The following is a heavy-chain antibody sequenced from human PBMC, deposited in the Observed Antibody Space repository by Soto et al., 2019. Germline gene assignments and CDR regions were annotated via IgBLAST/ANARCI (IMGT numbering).Heavy chain of an antibody. CDR1: GGSISSSSYY. CDR3: ATEGRYYDFWSGYPNGGYYYYGMDV. CDR2: IYYSGST. V-gene: IGHV4-39*01. J-gene: IGHJ6*02. D-gene: IGHD3-3*01. Sequence: KTSETLSLTCTVSGGSISSSSYYWCWIRQPPGKGLEWIGSIYYSGSTYYNPSLKSRVTISVDTSKNQFSLKLSSVTAADTAVYYCATEGRYYDFWSGYPNGGYYYYGMDVWGQGTTVTVSS.